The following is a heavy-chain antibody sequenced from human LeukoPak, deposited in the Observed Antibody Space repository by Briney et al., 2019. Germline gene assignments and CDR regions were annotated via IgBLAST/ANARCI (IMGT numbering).Heavy chain of an antibody. V-gene: IGHV3-48*01. CDR3: ARDYKYAFDN. J-gene: IGHJ4*02. CDR1: GFKFSDYS. Sequence: GGSLRLSCAASGFKFSDYSMNWVRQVPGKGLEWISYIGIDSGNTNYTDSVKGRFTISGDKAKNSLYLQMNSLRVEDTAVYYCARDYKYAFDNWGQGTLVTVSS. CDR2: IGIDSGNT. D-gene: IGHD5-24*01.